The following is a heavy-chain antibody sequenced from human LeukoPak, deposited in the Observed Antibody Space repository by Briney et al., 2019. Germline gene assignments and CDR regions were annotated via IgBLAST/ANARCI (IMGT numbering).Heavy chain of an antibody. CDR3: ARRLYLPPAAPRYYYYYMDV. J-gene: IGHJ6*03. D-gene: IGHD2-2*01. CDR2: INPNSGGT. V-gene: IGHV1-2*02. CDR1: GYTFTGYY. Sequence: ASVKVSCKASGYTFTGYYMHWVRQAPGQGLEWMGWINPNSGGTNYAQKFQGRVTMTRDTSISTAYMELSRLRSDDTAVYYCARRLYLPPAAPRYYYYYMDVWGKGTTVTVSS.